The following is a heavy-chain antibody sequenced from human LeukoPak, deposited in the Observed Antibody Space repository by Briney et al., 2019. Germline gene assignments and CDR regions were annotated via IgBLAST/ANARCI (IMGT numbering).Heavy chain of an antibody. CDR1: GNYW. CDR3: TRDRRYGGMDV. D-gene: IGHD4-17*01. V-gene: IGHV3-74*01. Sequence: GGSLRLSCAASGNYWMHWVRQAPGKGLVWVSRIDSEGISTSYADSVKGRFTISRDNAKNTLYLQMNSLRFEDTAVYYCTRDRRYGGMDVWGQGTTVTVSS. CDR2: IDSEGIST. J-gene: IGHJ6*02.